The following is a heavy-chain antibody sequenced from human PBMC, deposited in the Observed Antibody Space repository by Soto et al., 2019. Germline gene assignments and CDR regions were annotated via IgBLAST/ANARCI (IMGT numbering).Heavy chain of an antibody. D-gene: IGHD6-6*01. V-gene: IGHV4-34*01. CDR2: INHSGST. J-gene: IGHJ6*03. CDR1: GGSFSGYY. Sequence: SQTLSLTCAVSGGSFSGYYWSWIRQPPGKGLEWIGEINHSGSTNYNPSLKSRVTISVDTSKNRFSLKLSSVTAADTAVYYCARGLAMYSSSSVRPYYYYYMDVWGKGTTVTVSS. CDR3: ARGLAMYSSSSVRPYYYYYMDV.